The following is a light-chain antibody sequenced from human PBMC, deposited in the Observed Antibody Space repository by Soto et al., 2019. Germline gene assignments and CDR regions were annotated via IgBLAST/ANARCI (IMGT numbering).Light chain of an antibody. CDR2: LEGSGSY. Sequence: QLVLTQSSSASASLGSSVKLTCTLSSGHSSYIIAWTQQQPGKAPRYLMKLEGSGSYNMGSGVPDRFSGSSSGADRYLTISNLQFEDEADYYCETWDSNTWVFGGGTKLTVL. CDR1: SGHSSYI. V-gene: IGLV4-60*02. J-gene: IGLJ3*02. CDR3: ETWDSNTWV.